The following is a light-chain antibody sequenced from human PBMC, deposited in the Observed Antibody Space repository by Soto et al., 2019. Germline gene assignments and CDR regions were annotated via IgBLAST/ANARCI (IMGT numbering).Light chain of an antibody. CDR1: QSVSSN. V-gene: IGKV3-15*01. J-gene: IGKJ2*01. Sequence: EIVMTQSPATLSVSPGERATLSCRASQSVSSNLDWYQQKPGQAPRLLIYGASTRATGIPARFSGSGSGTEVTLTISSLQSEDFEVYYCQQYNNWPGTFGQGTKLQIK. CDR2: GAS. CDR3: QQYNNWPGT.